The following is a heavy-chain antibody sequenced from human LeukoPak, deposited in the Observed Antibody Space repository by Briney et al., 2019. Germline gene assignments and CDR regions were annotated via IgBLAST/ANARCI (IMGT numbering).Heavy chain of an antibody. CDR3: AKSTTVTTPFDY. CDR1: GFTFSSYA. Sequence: PGGSLRLSCAASGFTFSSYAMSWVRQAPGKGLEWVSAISGNGGSTYYADSVKGRFTVSRDNSENTLFLQMNSLRAEDTAVYYCAKSTTVTTPFDYWGQETLVTVSS. V-gene: IGHV3-23*01. CDR2: ISGNGGST. D-gene: IGHD4-17*01. J-gene: IGHJ4*02.